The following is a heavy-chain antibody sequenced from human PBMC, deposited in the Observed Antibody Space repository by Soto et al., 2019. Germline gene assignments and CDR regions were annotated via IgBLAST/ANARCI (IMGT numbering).Heavy chain of an antibody. J-gene: IGHJ5*02. V-gene: IGHV1-18*01. Sequence: SVKVSCRASCYTFTNYGITWVRQAPGQGLEWMGWISGYNGNTNYAQNLQGRVAMTTDTSTSTAYMELRSLRSDDTAVYYCARDEVSAANWLDPWGQGTLVTVSS. CDR3: ARDEVSAANWLDP. CDR2: ISGYNGNT. CDR1: CYTFTNYG. D-gene: IGHD2-2*01.